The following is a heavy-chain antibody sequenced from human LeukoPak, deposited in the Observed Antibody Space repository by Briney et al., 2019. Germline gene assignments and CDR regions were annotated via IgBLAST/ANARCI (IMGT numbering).Heavy chain of an antibody. J-gene: IGHJ6*03. Sequence: ASVKVSCKASGYTFTSYGISWVRQAPGQGLEWMGWISAYNGNTNYAQKLQGRVTMTTDTSTSTAYMELRSLRSDDTAVYYCARVSGLLWFGELSLGSYYYMDVWGKGTTVTVSS. CDR1: GYTFTSYG. CDR2: ISAYNGNT. CDR3: ARVSGLLWFGELSLGSYYYMDV. V-gene: IGHV1-18*01. D-gene: IGHD3-10*01.